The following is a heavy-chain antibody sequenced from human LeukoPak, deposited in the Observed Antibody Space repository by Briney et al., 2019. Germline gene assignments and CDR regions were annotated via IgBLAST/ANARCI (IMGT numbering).Heavy chain of an antibody. CDR3: ARAAYHSGWHPLPYWYFDL. CDR1: GGTFSSYA. J-gene: IGHJ2*01. CDR2: IIPILGIA. V-gene: IGHV1-69*04. Sequence: GASVKVSCKASGGTFSSYAISWVRQAPGQGLEWMGRIIPILGIANYAQKFQGRVTITADKSTSTAYMELSNLRSEDTAVYYCARAAYHSGWHPLPYWYFDLWGRGTLVTVSS. D-gene: IGHD6-19*01.